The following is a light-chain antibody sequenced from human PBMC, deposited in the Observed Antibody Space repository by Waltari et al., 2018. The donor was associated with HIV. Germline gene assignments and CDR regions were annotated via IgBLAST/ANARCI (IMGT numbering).Light chain of an antibody. CDR1: TGAVTSDYY. J-gene: IGLJ1*01. CDR2: RTI. V-gene: IGLV7-43*01. CDR3: LLYYGGGRPYV. Sequence: QTVVTQEPSLTVSPGGTVTLTCASSTGAVTSDYYPTWFQQKPGQAPRLLIYRTISKLSWTPARFSGSLLGGKSALTLSGVQPEYEAEYYCLLYYGGGRPYVFGTGTKVTVL.